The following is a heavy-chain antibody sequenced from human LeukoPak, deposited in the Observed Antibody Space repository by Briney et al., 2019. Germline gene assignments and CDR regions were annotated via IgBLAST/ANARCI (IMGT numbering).Heavy chain of an antibody. CDR2: IYSGGST. CDR3: ARVLSSSSSVGYYYYMDV. D-gene: IGHD6-6*01. Sequence: GGSLRLSCAASGFTVSSNYMSWVRQAPGEGLEWVSVIYSGGSTYYADSVKGRFTISRDNSKNTLYLQMNSLRAEDTAVYYCARVLSSSSSVGYYYYMDVWGKGTTVTVSS. CDR1: GFTVSSNY. J-gene: IGHJ6*03. V-gene: IGHV3-53*01.